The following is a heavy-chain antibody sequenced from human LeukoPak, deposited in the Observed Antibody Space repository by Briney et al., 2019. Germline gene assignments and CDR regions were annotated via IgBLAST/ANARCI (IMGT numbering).Heavy chain of an antibody. V-gene: IGHV1-2*02. CDR2: INPNSGGT. J-gene: IGHJ3*02. Sequence: ASVKVSCKASGYTFTGYYMHWARQAPGQGREWMGWINPNSGGTSYAQKFQGRVTMTRDTSISTAYMELSRLRSDDTAVYYCATTFIWTRAFDIWGQGTMVTVSS. CDR1: GYTFTGYY. CDR3: ATTFIWTRAFDI. D-gene: IGHD3-16*01.